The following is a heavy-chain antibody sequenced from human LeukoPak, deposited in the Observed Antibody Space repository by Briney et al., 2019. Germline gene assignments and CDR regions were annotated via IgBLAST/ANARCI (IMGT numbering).Heavy chain of an antibody. D-gene: IGHD3-22*01. Sequence: AGGSLRLSCAASRFTFSTYGMNWVRQAPGKGLEWVSSITSSSIHTFYADSVKGRFTISRDNAKNTLYLQMNSLRAEDTAVYYCAKDDDSSGYYVIDYWGQGTLVTVSS. CDR1: RFTFSTYG. CDR3: AKDDDSSGYYVIDY. J-gene: IGHJ4*02. V-gene: IGHV3-21*04. CDR2: ITSSSIHT.